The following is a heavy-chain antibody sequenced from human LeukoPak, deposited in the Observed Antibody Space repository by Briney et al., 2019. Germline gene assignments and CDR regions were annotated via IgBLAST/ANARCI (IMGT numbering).Heavy chain of an antibody. CDR3: ARPGRGYSYGKNTYYFDY. J-gene: IGHJ4*02. V-gene: IGHV4-38-2*02. CDR2: IFHSGST. D-gene: IGHD5-18*01. Sequence: SETLSLTCNVSGFSLTIGYFWGWIRQPPGKGLEWIGSIFHSGSTYFNPSLKSRVTMSVDTSKNQFSLQLPSVTAADTAVYYCARPGRGYSYGKNTYYFDYWGQGTLVTVSS. CDR1: GFSLTIGYF.